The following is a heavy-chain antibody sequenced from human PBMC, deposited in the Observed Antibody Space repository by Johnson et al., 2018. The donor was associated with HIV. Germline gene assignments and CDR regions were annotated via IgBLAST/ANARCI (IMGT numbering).Heavy chain of an antibody. J-gene: IGHJ3*02. CDR3: AKGVRGSSCYDAFDI. CDR1: GFTFDDYA. V-gene: IGHV3-48*03. Sequence: EVQLVESGGGLVQPGGSLRLSCAASGFTFDDYAMHWVRQAPGKGLEWVSYISSSGSTIYYADSVEGRFTISRDNAKNSLYLQMNSLRADDTAVYYCAKGVRGSSCYDAFDIWGQGTMVTVS. D-gene: IGHD6-6*01. CDR2: ISSSGSTI.